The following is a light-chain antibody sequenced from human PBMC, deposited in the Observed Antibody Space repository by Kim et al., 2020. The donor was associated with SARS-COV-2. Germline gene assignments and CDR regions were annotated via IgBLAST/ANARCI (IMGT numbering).Light chain of an antibody. CDR1: QSVSSN. CDR2: GAS. Sequence: EIVMTQSPATLSVSPGERATLSCRASQSVSSNLAWYQQKPGQAPRLLIYGASTRATGIPARFSGSGSGTEFTLTISSLQSKDFAVYYCQQYNNLVGFGQGTKVDIK. J-gene: IGKJ1*01. V-gene: IGKV3-15*01. CDR3: QQYNNLVG.